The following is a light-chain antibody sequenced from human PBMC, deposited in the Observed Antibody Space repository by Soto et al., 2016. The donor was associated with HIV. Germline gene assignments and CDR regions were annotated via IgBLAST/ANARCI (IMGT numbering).Light chain of an antibody. CDR1: NVGSKS. Sequence: SYVLTQPPSLSVAPRKTARITCGGNNVGSKSVQWYQQKPGQAPVLVVYDDSDRPSGIPERFSGSNSGNTATLTISRVDAGDEADYYCQVWDTVSDHQVFGGGTKLTV. CDR2: DDS. V-gene: IGLV3-21*03. CDR3: QVWDTVSDHQV. J-gene: IGLJ3*02.